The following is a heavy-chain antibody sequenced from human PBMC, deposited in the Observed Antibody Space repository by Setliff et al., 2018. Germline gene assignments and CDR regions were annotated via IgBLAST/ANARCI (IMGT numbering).Heavy chain of an antibody. D-gene: IGHD3-16*01. CDR3: ARRARRTFFQAAWGFDP. V-gene: IGHV4-39*01. J-gene: IGHJ5*02. CDR2: IYCSGST. CDR1: PASISSSSYY. Sequence: LSLTSTVSPASISSSSYYVGCIRQPSGKGLEWIGSIYCSGSTYYNPSLKRRVTISVDTSKNQLPLKLSSVTAADTAVYYCARRARRTFFQAAWGFDPWGQGTLVTVSS.